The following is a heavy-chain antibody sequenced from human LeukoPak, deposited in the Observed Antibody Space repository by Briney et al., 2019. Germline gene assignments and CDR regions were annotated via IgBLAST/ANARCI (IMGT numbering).Heavy chain of an antibody. CDR1: GFTFSRFW. CDR3: AKDLRNGYGRFDY. D-gene: IGHD5-24*01. CDR2: INGDGSST. J-gene: IGHJ4*02. Sequence: GGSLRLSCAASGFTFSRFWMHWVRQAPGKGLVWVSRINGDGSSTNYADSVKGRFTISRDNAKNTLYLQMNSLRAEDTAVYYCAKDLRNGYGRFDYWGQGTLVTVSS. V-gene: IGHV3-74*01.